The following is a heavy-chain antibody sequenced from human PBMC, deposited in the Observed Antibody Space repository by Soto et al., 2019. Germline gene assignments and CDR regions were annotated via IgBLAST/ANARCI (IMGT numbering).Heavy chain of an antibody. D-gene: IGHD2-2*01. CDR3: ARASRYCSSTSCPLGLYYYDMDV. J-gene: IGHJ6*02. CDR1: GFTFSSYG. Sequence: GGSLRLSCVASGFTFSSYGMHWVRQAPGKGLEWVAVIWFDGSNKYYADSVKGRFTISRDNSKNTLYLQMNSLRAEDTAVYYCARASRYCSSTSCPLGLYYYDMDVWGQGTTFTVSS. CDR2: IWFDGSNK. V-gene: IGHV3-33*01.